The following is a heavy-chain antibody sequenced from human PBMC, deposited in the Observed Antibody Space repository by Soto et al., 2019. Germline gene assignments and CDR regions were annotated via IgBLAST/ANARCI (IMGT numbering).Heavy chain of an antibody. CDR2: IWYDGSNK. CDR1: GFTFSSYG. D-gene: IGHD5-18*01. CDR3: ARDADRYSYGYAFDI. J-gene: IGHJ3*02. Sequence: QVQLVESGGGVVQPGRSLRLSCAASGFTFSSYGMHWVRQAPGKGLEWVAVIWYDGSNKYYADSVKGRFTISRDNSKNTLYLLMHSLRAEDTAVYYCARDADRYSYGYAFDIWVHGTMVTVSS. V-gene: IGHV3-33*01.